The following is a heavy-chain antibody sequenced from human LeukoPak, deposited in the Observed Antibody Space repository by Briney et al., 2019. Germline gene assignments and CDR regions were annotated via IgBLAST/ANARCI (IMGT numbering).Heavy chain of an antibody. D-gene: IGHD6-13*01. CDR1: GFTFNSYA. CDR3: ARSLSSSWHYFDF. Sequence: PGGSLRLSCAASGFTFNSYAMNWVRQAPGKGLEWVSSISVSSSDIYYADSMKGRFTISRDNAKNSLYLPMNGLRAEDTAVYYCARSLSSSWHYFDFWGQGTLVTVSS. CDR2: ISVSSSDI. V-gene: IGHV3-21*01. J-gene: IGHJ4*02.